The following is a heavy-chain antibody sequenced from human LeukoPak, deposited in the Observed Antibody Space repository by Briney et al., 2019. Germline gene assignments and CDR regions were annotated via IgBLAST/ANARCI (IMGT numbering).Heavy chain of an antibody. CDR3: ARDTVTTFRFRDYYYYGMDV. D-gene: IGHD4-17*01. J-gene: IGHJ6*02. CDR2: IYSAGST. Sequence: TGGSLRLSCAASGFTVSTNYMNWVRQAPGKGLEWVSVIYSAGSTYYSDSVKGRFTISRDNSKNTLYLQKNSLRAEDTAVYYCARDTVTTFRFRDYYYYGMDVWGQGTTVTVSS. V-gene: IGHV3-53*01. CDR1: GFTVSTNY.